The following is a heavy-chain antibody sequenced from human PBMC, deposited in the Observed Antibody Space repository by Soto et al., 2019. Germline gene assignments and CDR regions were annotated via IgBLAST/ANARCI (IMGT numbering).Heavy chain of an antibody. D-gene: IGHD4-4*01. Sequence: PGGSLRLSCAASGFTFSDYYMSWIRQAPGKRLDWVSYISSSGSTIYYADSVKGRFTISRDNAKNSLYLQMSSLRAEGTAVYYCARDVSHSNYVGYYYYYMDVWGKGTTVTVSS. CDR1: GFTFSDYY. CDR2: ISSSGSTI. CDR3: ARDVSHSNYVGYYYYYMDV. V-gene: IGHV3-11*01. J-gene: IGHJ6*03.